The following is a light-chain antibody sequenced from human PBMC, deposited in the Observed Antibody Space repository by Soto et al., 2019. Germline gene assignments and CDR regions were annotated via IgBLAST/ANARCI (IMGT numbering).Light chain of an antibody. CDR2: EVS. Sequence: QSALTQTPSASGSPGQSVTISCSETSSDVGGYNFVSWYQQHPGKAPKLMIYEVSERPSGVPDRFSGSKSGNTASLNVSGLQAEDEADYYCSSYAGSNIVVFGGGTKLTVL. J-gene: IGLJ2*01. CDR1: SSDVGGYNF. CDR3: SSYAGSNIVV. V-gene: IGLV2-8*01.